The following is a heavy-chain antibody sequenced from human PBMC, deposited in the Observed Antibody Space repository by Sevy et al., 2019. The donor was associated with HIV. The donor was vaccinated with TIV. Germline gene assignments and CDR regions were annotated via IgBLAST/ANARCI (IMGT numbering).Heavy chain of an antibody. V-gene: IGHV1-24*01. CDR3: AITKDYYDSSGYPFDY. D-gene: IGHD3-22*01. Sequence: ASVKVSCKVSGNTFTEFSMHWVRQAPGKGLEWMGTYDPEDGKKNYAQKFQGRVSLTEDTSTDTAYMELSSLRSEDTAVFYCAITKDYYDSSGYPFDYWGQGTLVTVSS. CDR2: YDPEDGKK. J-gene: IGHJ4*02. CDR1: GNTFTEFS.